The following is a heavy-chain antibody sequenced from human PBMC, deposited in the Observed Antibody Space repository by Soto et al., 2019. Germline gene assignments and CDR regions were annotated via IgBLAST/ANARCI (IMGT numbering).Heavy chain of an antibody. J-gene: IGHJ4*02. D-gene: IGHD3-16*01. CDR3: GRGGGGY. V-gene: IGHV3-30-3*01. CDR2: ISYDGSNK. CDR1: GFTFSSYA. Sequence: QVQLVESGGGVVQPGRSLRLSCAASGFTFSSYAMHWVRQAPGKGLEWVAVISYDGSNKYYADSVKGRFTISRDNSKNTLYLQMNSLGAEDTAVYYWGRGGGGYWGQGTLVTVSS.